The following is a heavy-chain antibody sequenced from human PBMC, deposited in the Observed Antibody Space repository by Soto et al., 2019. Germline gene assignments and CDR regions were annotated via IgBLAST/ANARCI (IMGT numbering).Heavy chain of an antibody. Sequence: QVQLQESGPGLVKPSQTLSLTCTVSGGSISSGDYYWSWIREPPGKGLEWIGYIYYSGSTYYTPSLRSRVTISVDTSKNQFSLKLSSVTAADTAVYYCARGDDSSGSDYWGQGTLVTVSS. CDR2: IYYSGST. J-gene: IGHJ4*02. V-gene: IGHV4-30-4*01. D-gene: IGHD3-22*01. CDR3: ARGDDSSGSDY. CDR1: GGSISSGDYY.